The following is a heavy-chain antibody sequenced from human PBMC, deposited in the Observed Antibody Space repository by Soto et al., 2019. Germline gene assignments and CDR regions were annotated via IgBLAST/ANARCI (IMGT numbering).Heavy chain of an antibody. CDR2: IFSSGTT. V-gene: IGHV4-30-4*02. CDR1: GDSIGSGNKY. Sequence: SETLSLTCTVSGDSIGSGNKYWSRIRQAPGKGLEWIGYIFSSGTTYYNPSLKSRLTMSLDTSQNQFSLKLNSVTAADTAVYFCARVPSPFDFYYAMDVWGQGTTVTVSS. D-gene: IGHD3-16*01. CDR3: ARVPSPFDFYYAMDV. J-gene: IGHJ6*02.